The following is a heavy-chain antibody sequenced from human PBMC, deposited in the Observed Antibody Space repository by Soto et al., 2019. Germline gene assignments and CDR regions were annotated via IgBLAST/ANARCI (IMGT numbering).Heavy chain of an antibody. CDR3: AGIPTVITGYYFDY. CDR2: ISSSTNTI. Sequence: EVQLVESGGGLIQPGGSLRLSCAASGFTFSNFNMNWVRQAPGKGLEWLSYISSSTNTIYYADSVKGRFTISRDNAKNSLYLQMNSLRDEDTAVYYCAGIPTVITGYYFDYWGQGTLDTVSS. D-gene: IGHD4-17*01. CDR1: GFTFSNFN. V-gene: IGHV3-48*02. J-gene: IGHJ4*02.